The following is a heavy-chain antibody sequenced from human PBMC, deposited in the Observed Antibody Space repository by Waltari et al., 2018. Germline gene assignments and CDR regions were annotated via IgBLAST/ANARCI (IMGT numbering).Heavy chain of an antibody. V-gene: IGHV1-18*01. J-gene: IGHJ4*02. CDR3: ARTCISAACYMIY. CDR1: GYTFTSRG. CDR2: VNTQKCST. D-gene: IGHD2-2*02. Sequence: QVQLVQSGGEMKEPGASVKVSCKASGYTFTSRGINWVRQAPGQGLEWMGWVNTQKCSTNYAQNLKRRVTMTADTSTTTAYMELRSLKSDDTAIYYCARTCISAACYMIYWGQGTLVTVSA.